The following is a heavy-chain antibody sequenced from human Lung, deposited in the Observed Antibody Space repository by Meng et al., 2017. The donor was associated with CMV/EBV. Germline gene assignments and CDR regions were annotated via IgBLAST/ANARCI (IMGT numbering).Heavy chain of an antibody. V-gene: IGHV4-39*07. D-gene: IGHD2-8*01. CDR1: GGATRSSSHY. J-gene: IGHJ5*02. Sequence: QLQLQESGPGPVKPSETPSVTCTVSGGATRSSSHYCGWIRQPPGKGLEWIGKIYYSGLTSYNPSLKSRVTISVETSKNQFSLKLSSVTAADTAVFYCARVWANGEGWFDPWGQGTLVTVSS. CDR2: IYYSGLT. CDR3: ARVWANGEGWFDP.